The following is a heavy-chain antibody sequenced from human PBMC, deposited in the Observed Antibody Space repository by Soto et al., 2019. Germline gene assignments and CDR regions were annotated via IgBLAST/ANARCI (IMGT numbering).Heavy chain of an antibody. D-gene: IGHD5-12*01. CDR3: ARARDIVATITSYDY. Sequence: SETLSLTCAVCGGSFSGYQWTWIRQTPEKGLEWIGEINDSGNINYNPSLKSRVTILVDTAKKQFSLKLSSVTAADTAVYYCARARDIVATITSYDYWGQGTLVTVSS. J-gene: IGHJ4*02. V-gene: IGHV4-34*01. CDR1: GGSFSGYQ. CDR2: INDSGNI.